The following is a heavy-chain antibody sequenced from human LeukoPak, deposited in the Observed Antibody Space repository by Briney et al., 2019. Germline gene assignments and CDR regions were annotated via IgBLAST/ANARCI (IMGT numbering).Heavy chain of an antibody. D-gene: IGHD3-10*01. V-gene: IGHV1-2*02. CDR1: GYTFTGYY. CDR3: ARDMVRGVINYFDY. J-gene: IGHJ4*02. Sequence: ASVKVSCKASGYTFTGYYMHWVRQAPGQGLEWMGWINPNSGGTNYAQKFQGRVTMTRDTSISTAYMELSRLRSDDTAVYYCARDMVRGVINYFDYWGQGTLVTASS. CDR2: INPNSGGT.